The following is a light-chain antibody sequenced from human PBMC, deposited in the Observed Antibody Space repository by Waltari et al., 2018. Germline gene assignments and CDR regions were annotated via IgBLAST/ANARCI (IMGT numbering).Light chain of an antibody. CDR1: QGIRND. CDR3: LQDYNYPLT. V-gene: IGKV1-6*01. Sequence: AIQMTQSPSSLSASVGDRVTITCRASQGIRNDLGWYQQKPGEAPKLLNYAASTLQSGVSSRFSGSGSGTDFTLTISSLQPEDFATYYCLQDYNYPLTFGGGTKVEIK. CDR2: AAS. J-gene: IGKJ4*01.